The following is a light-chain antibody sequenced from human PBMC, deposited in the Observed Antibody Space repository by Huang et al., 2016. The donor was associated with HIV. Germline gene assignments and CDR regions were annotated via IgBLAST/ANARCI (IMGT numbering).Light chain of an antibody. Sequence: DIQMTQSPFSLSASIGDRVTITCRASHDISNFFAWYQQKPGKAPKLLMFDASTLQTGVPSRFGGSGSVTEFVLTISSLQPEDVATYFCQHYDDLPHTFGQGTRLEIK. CDR3: QHYDDLPHT. CDR2: DAS. J-gene: IGKJ2*01. V-gene: IGKV1-33*01. CDR1: HDISNF.